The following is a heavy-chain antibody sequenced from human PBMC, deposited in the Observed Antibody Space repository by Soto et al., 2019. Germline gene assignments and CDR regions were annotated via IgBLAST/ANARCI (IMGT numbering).Heavy chain of an antibody. Sequence: QVQLVQSGAEVKKPGASVKVSCKASGYTFNVNYIHWVRQAPGQGLELMGRISPNGGGTKFTKKFQDRVNLTTDTSVNTVYMEISSLTSDDTAVYYCARAGSGGWAYFDYWGQGTLVTVSS. CDR3: ARAGSGGWAYFDY. CDR2: ISPNGGGT. V-gene: IGHV1-2*06. D-gene: IGHD6-25*01. J-gene: IGHJ4*02. CDR1: GYTFNVNY.